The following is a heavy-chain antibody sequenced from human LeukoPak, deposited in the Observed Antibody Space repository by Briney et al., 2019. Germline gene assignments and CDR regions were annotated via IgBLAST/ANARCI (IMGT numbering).Heavy chain of an antibody. D-gene: IGHD6-19*01. CDR3: ARFGLGKRIEVAGIPFDI. Sequence: ASVKVSCKASGYTFTSYDINWVRQATGQGLEWMGWTNPNSGNTGYAQKFQGRVTMTRNTSISTAYMELRSLRSDDTAMYYCARFGLGKRIEVAGIPFDIWGQGTMVTVSS. CDR1: GYTFTSYD. V-gene: IGHV1-8*01. J-gene: IGHJ3*02. CDR2: TNPNSGNT.